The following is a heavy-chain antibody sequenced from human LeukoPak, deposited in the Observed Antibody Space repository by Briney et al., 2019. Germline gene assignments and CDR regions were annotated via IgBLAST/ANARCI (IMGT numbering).Heavy chain of an antibody. Sequence: GASVKVSCKASGGTFSSYAISWVRQAPGQGLEWMGGIIPIFGSANYAQKFQGRVTITADKSTSTAYMELSSLRSEDTAVYYCARVSGFCSGGSCYPAFDIWGQGTMVTVSS. V-gene: IGHV1-69*06. CDR2: IIPIFGSA. J-gene: IGHJ3*02. CDR1: GGTFSSYA. CDR3: ARVSGFCSGGSCYPAFDI. D-gene: IGHD2-15*01.